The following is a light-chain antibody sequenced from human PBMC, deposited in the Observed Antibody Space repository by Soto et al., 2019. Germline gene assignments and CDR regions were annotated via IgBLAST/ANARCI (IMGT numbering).Light chain of an antibody. CDR2: GAS. V-gene: IGKV3-20*01. CDR1: QSVSSRN. J-gene: IGKJ2*01. Sequence: EIVLTQSPGTVSLSPGERATLSCRASQSVSSRNLPWYRQKPGQAPSLLIFGASNRATGIPDRFSGSGSGTDFTLTISRLEHEDCAVYYCLRYGDSPPAYTFGQGTKLEIK. CDR3: LRYGDSPPAYT.